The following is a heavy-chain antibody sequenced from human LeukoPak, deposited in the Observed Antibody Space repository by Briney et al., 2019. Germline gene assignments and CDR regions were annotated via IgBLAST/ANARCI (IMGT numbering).Heavy chain of an antibody. Sequence: AGRSLRLSCAASGFTFDDYAMHWVRQAPGKGLEWVSGISWNSGSIGYADSVKGRFTISRDNAKNSLYLQMSSLRTEDTAVYYCASSVDPRPFDYWGQGTLVTVSS. V-gene: IGHV3-9*01. J-gene: IGHJ4*02. CDR1: GFTFDDYA. D-gene: IGHD1-26*01. CDR3: ASSVDPRPFDY. CDR2: ISWNSGSI.